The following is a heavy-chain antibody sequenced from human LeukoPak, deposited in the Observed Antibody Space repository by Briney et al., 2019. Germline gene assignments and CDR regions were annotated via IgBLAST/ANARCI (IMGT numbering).Heavy chain of an antibody. Sequence: SETLSLTCTVSGDSISSSNYYWGWIRQPPGKGLEWIGSIYYSGSTYYNPSLKSRVTISLDTSKNQFSLKLSSVTAADTAVYYCASVRRGFGESSKYYAYYYMGVWGKGTTVTISS. CDR1: GDSISSSNYY. J-gene: IGHJ6*03. V-gene: IGHV4-39*01. D-gene: IGHD3-10*01. CDR2: IYYSGST. CDR3: ASVRRGFGESSKYYAYYYMGV.